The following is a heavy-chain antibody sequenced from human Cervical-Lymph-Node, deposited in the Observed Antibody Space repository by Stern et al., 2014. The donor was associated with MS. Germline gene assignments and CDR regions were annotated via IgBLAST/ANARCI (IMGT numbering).Heavy chain of an antibody. V-gene: IGHV1-69*01. CDR1: GGTFTSYA. Sequence: VQLGESGAEVKKPGASVKVSCKASGGTFTSYAISWVRQAPGQGLEWMGGIIPIFGTANYAQKFQGRVTITADESTSTAYMELSSLRSEDTAVYYCARGELKEGLVRGMDVWGQGTTVTVSS. CDR2: IIPIFGTA. CDR3: ARGELKEGLVRGMDV. J-gene: IGHJ6*02. D-gene: IGHD1-26*01.